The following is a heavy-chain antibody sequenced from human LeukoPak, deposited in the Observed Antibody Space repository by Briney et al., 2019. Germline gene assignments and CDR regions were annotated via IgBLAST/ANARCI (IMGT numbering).Heavy chain of an antibody. D-gene: IGHD6-6*01. V-gene: IGHV3-30*02. CDR2: IRYDGSNK. CDR1: GFTFSSYG. Sequence: GGSLRLSCAASGFTFSSYGMHWVRQAPGKGLEWVAFIRYDGSNKYYADSVKGRFTISRDNSKNTLYLQMNSLRAEDTAVYYCAKDRGVAARHGFDIWGQGTMVTVSS. J-gene: IGHJ3*02. CDR3: AKDRGVAARHGFDI.